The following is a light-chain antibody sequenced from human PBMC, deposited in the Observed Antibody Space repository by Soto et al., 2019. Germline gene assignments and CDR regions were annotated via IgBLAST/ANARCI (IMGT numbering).Light chain of an antibody. Sequence: IQMAHSPSTLSASVGDRVTITCRASQSISSWLAWYQQKPGKAPKLLIYKASSLESGVPSRFSGSGSGTEFTLTISSLQPEDFATYFCQQANSCPITFGQGTRLEIK. V-gene: IGKV1-5*03. CDR3: QQANSCPIT. J-gene: IGKJ5*01. CDR2: KAS. CDR1: QSISSW.